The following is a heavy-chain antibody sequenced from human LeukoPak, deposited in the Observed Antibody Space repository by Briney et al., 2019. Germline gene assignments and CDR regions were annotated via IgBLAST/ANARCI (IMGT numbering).Heavy chain of an antibody. CDR3: ARVQTSGHIDY. D-gene: IGHD6-19*01. CDR1: GFTFSRFA. CDR2: INWNGGST. V-gene: IGHV3-20*04. J-gene: IGHJ4*02. Sequence: GSLRLSCEASGFTFSRFAMTWVRQAPGKGLEWVSGINWNGGSTGYADSVKGRFTISRDNAKNSLYLQMNSLRAEDTAVYYCARVQTSGHIDYWGQGTLVTVSS.